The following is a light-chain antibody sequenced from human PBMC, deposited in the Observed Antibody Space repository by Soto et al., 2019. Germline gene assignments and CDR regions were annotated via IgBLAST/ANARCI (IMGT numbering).Light chain of an antibody. V-gene: IGLV2-14*01. Sequence: QSALTQPASVSGSPGQSITISCTGTSSDVGYYNYVSWFQQHSGKAPKLMISEVVNRPSGVSIRFSGSKSGDTASLTITGLQAEDEADYYCSSYAAGSIYVFGTGTKVTVL. J-gene: IGLJ1*01. CDR3: SSYAAGSIYV. CDR2: EVV. CDR1: SSDVGYYNY.